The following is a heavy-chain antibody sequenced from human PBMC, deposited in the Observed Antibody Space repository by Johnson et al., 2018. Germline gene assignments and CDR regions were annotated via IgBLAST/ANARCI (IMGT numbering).Heavy chain of an antibody. CDR3: ARDYMYGIDY. J-gene: IGHJ4*02. CDR2: IRESTTI. CDR1: GFPFSSFS. Sequence: VQLVESGGGLVQPGGSLRLSCAASGFPFSSFSMNWVRQAPGKGLEWISYIRESTTIFYADYVKGRFTISRDNARNSLFLLMNNLRDEDTAIYYCARDYMYGIDYWGQGTLITVSS. V-gene: IGHV3-48*02. D-gene: IGHD2-8*01.